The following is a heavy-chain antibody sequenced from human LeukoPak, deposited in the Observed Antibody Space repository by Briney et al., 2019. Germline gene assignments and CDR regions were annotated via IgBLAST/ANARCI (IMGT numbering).Heavy chain of an antibody. CDR1: GGSFSGYY. D-gene: IGHD3-3*01. CDR3: ARGVSSYYDFWSGYQVYNWFDP. CDR2: INHSGST. Sequence: SETLSLTCAVYGGSFSGYYWSWIRKPPGKGLEWIGEINHSGSTNYNPSLKSRVTISVDTSKNQFSLKLSSVTAADTAVYYCARGVSSYYDFWSGYQVYNWFDPWGQGTLVTVSS. J-gene: IGHJ5*02. V-gene: IGHV4-34*01.